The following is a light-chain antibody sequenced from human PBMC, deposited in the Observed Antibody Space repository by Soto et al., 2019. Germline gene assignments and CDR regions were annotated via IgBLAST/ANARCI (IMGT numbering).Light chain of an antibody. CDR3: QQYGRSPH. V-gene: IGKV3-20*01. J-gene: IGKJ3*01. Sequence: EIMLSQSPGTLSLTQGERATLSCWASQTISANYLAWYQQKAGQAPRLLIYGASNRATGIPGRFSGSGSGTDFTLTISRLEPEDFAVYYCQQYGRSPHFGPGIKVAI. CDR1: QTISANY. CDR2: GAS.